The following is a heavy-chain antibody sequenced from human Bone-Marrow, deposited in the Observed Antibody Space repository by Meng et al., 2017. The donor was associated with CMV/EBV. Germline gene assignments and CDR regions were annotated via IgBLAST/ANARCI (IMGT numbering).Heavy chain of an antibody. CDR3: ATGKGGRFSYQLLARFDY. J-gene: IGHJ4*02. V-gene: IGHV3-30*04. D-gene: IGHD2-2*01. CDR1: GFTFSSYA. Sequence: GGSLRLSCAASGFTFSSYAMHWVRQAPGKGLEWVAVISYDGSNKYYADSVKGRFTISRDNSKNTLYLQMNSLKTEDTAVYYCATGKGGRFSYQLLARFDYWGQGTLVTVSS. CDR2: ISYDGSNK.